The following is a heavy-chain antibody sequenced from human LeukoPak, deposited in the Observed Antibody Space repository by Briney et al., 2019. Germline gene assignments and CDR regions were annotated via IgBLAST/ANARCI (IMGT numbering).Heavy chain of an antibody. CDR2: IRSKTNNYST. V-gene: IGHV3-73*01. D-gene: IGHD3-10*01. CDR1: GFTFSGSA. Sequence: GGSLRLSCAASGFTFSGSAMHWVRQAPGKGLEWVGRIRSKTNNYSTAYAASVKDRFTISRDDSTNTGYLQMNRLKTEDTAVYYCVRHAGSGGSGVDQWGQGTLVTVSS. CDR3: VRHAGSGGSGVDQ. J-gene: IGHJ1*01.